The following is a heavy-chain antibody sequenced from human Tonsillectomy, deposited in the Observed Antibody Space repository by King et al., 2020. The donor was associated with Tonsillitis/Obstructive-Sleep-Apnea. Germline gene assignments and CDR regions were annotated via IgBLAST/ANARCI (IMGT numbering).Heavy chain of an antibody. Sequence: VQLVQSGAEVKKPGSSVKVSCKASGGTFSSYAISWVRQAPGQGLEWMGRIIPILGIANYAQKFQGRVTITADKSTSTAYMELSSLRSEDTAVYYCARXEGXXXGGXXYLIDXWGXGTLVTVS. V-gene: IGHV1-69*04. CDR1: GGTFSSYA. CDR2: IIPILGIA. CDR3: ARXEGXXXGGXXYLIDX. J-gene: IGHJ4*02. D-gene: IGHD2-15*01.